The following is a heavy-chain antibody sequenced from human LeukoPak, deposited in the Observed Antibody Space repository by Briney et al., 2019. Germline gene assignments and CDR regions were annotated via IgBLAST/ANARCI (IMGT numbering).Heavy chain of an antibody. V-gene: IGHV4-61*01. D-gene: IGHD3-22*01. CDR2: IQYSGST. CDR3: ARYYDSSGYWSTPHFDY. J-gene: IGHJ4*02. CDR1: GDSVSGISFY. Sequence: SETLSLTCTVSGDSVSGISFYWSWIRQPPGKGLQYIGYIQYSGSTNYNPSLESRVTISVDTSKNQFSLKLSSVTAADTAVYYCARYYDSSGYWSTPHFDYWGQGTLVTVSS.